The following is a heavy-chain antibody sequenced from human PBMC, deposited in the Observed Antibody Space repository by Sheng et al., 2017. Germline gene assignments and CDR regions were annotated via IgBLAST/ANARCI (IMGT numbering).Heavy chain of an antibody. CDR1: GGSITDYF. CDR2: IYYSGST. CDR3: ARGVGHYQILYEH. J-gene: IGHJ4*02. V-gene: IGHV4-59*01. Sequence: QVQLQESGPGRVKPSETLSLICTVSGGSITDYFWTWIRQPPGKGLEWIGNIYYSGSTNYSPSLKSRLTMSLDTSKKQFSLTLISVTAADTAVYYCARGVGHYQILYEHWGQGTLVTVSS. D-gene: IGHD2-2*01.